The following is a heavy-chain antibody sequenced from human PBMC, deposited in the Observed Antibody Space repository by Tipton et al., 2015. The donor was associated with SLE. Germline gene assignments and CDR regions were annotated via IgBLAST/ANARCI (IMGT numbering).Heavy chain of an antibody. J-gene: IGHJ3*02. CDR3: ARYDYGDPLGAFDI. Sequence: TLSLTCTVSGGSISSSSYYWGWIRQPPGKGLEWIGSIYYSGSTNYNPSLKSRVTISVDTPKNQFSLKLSSVTAADTAVYYCARYDYGDPLGAFDIWGQGTMVTVSS. V-gene: IGHV4-39*07. D-gene: IGHD4-17*01. CDR2: IYYSGST. CDR1: GGSISSSSYY.